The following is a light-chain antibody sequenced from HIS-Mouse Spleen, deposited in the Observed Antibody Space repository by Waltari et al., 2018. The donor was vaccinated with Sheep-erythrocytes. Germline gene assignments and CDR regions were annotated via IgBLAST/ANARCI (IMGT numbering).Light chain of an antibody. J-gene: IGLJ3*02. Sequence: QSALTQPRSVSGSPGQSVTISCTGTSSDVGGYNYVSWYQQHPGKAPKLMIYDVSKRPARVPDRFSGSKSGNTASLTSSGLQAEDEADYYCCSYAGSYTLVFGGGTKLTVL. CDR1: SSDVGGYNY. CDR2: DVS. CDR3: CSYAGSYTLV. V-gene: IGLV2-11*01.